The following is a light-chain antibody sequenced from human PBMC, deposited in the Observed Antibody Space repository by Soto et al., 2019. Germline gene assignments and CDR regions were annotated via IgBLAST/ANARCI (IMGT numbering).Light chain of an antibody. V-gene: IGKV2-24*01. CDR1: QSLADTVGNTH. CDR2: LVS. Sequence: DIVMTQTPLSSPVTLGQSASISCRSSQSLADTVGNTHLSWLQQRPGQSPRLLINLVSNRFFGVPDRFSGSGAGPDFTLHISRVGAEDVGLYYCMQTAQFPRTFGQGTKVEI. J-gene: IGKJ1*01. CDR3: MQTAQFPRT.